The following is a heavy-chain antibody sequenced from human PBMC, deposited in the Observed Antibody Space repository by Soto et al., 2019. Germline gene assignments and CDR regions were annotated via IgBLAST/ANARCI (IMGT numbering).Heavy chain of an antibody. Sequence: KVSCKTSGYSGTGYDITSGRQAPGQGVEWMGWISGHNGNTNDAQKFQGRVSITTDTSTNTGYMELRSMRSDDTAGYYCARGGIVVGTSPLDYWGQGTLVTVSS. V-gene: IGHV1-18*01. CDR3: ARGGIVVGTSPLDY. J-gene: IGHJ4*02. D-gene: IGHD3-22*01. CDR1: GYSGTGYD. CDR2: ISGHNGNT.